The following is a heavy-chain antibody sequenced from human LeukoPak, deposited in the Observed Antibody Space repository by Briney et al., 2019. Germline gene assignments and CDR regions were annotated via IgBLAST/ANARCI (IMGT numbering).Heavy chain of an antibody. CDR3: AKKGQQLVPGNYFDY. V-gene: IGHV3-23*01. J-gene: IGHJ4*02. Sequence: TGGSLRLSCAASGFTFSSYGMNWVRQAPGKGLEWVSGISGSGGSTFYVDSVKGRFTISRDNSENTLYLQMNSLRAEDTAVYYCAKKGQQLVPGNYFDYWGQGTLVIVSS. CDR1: GFTFSSYG. CDR2: ISGSGGST. D-gene: IGHD6-13*01.